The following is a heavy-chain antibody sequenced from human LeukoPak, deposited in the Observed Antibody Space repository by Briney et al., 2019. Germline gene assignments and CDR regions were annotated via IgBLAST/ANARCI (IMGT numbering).Heavy chain of an antibody. CDR2: TIPIFGTA. V-gene: IGHV1-69*13. J-gene: IGHJ4*02. D-gene: IGHD3-22*01. Sequence: ASVKVSCKASGGTFSSYAISWVRQAPGQGLEWMGGTIPIFGTANYAQKFQGRVTITADESTSTAYMELSSLRSEDTAVYYCASSYYYDSSGYYFGFDYWGQGTLVTVSS. CDR1: GGTFSSYA. CDR3: ASSYYYDSSGYYFGFDY.